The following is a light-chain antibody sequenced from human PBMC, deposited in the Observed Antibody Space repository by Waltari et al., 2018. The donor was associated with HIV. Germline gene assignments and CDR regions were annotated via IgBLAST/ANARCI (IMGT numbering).Light chain of an antibody. CDR2: GAT. J-gene: IGKJ2*03. Sequence: DIHLTQSPPSLIGREEDKVVITCRASQNIKTFLNWYQHKSGTAPKLLISGATTLNSGVPSRFTGSGSVTLFTLTINSLHPEDSATYYCQQSYGTPSFGQGTNLEIK. CDR3: QQSYGTPS. CDR1: QNIKTF. V-gene: IGKV1-39*01.